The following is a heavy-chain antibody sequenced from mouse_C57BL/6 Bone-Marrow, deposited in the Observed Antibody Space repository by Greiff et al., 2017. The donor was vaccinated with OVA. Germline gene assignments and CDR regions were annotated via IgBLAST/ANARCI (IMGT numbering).Heavy chain of an antibody. CDR1: GFTFSDAW. CDR3: TSITTVPYWYFDV. Sequence: EVKLMESGGGLVQPGGSMKLSCAASGFTFSDAWMDWVRQSPEKGLEWVAEIRNKANNHATYYAESVKGRFTISRDDSKSSVYLQMNSLRAEDTGIYYCTSITTVPYWYFDVWGTGTTVTVSS. CDR2: IRNKANNHAT. V-gene: IGHV6-6*01. J-gene: IGHJ1*03. D-gene: IGHD1-1*01.